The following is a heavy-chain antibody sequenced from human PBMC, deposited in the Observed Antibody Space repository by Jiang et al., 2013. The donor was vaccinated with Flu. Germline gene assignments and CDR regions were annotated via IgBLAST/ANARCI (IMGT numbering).Heavy chain of an antibody. Sequence: EVKKPGESLKISCKGSGYSFTSYWIGWVRQMPGKGLEWMGIIYPGDSDTRYSPSFQGQVTISADKSISTAYLQWSSLKASDTAMYYCARRYCSGGSCYFDAFDIWGQGTMVTVSS. D-gene: IGHD2-15*01. CDR2: IYPGDSDT. CDR1: GYSFTSYW. V-gene: IGHV5-51*01. CDR3: ARRYCSGGSCYFDAFDI. J-gene: IGHJ3*02.